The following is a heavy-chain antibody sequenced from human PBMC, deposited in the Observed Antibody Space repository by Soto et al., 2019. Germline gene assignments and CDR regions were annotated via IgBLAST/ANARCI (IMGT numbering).Heavy chain of an antibody. CDR3: AITLGVTDPYYYYYGMDV. D-gene: IGHD3-10*01. Sequence: QVQLVQSGAEVKKPGSSVNVSCKASGGTFSSYAISWVRQAPGQGLEWMGGIIPIFGTANYAQKFQGRVTITADESTSTAYMELSSLRSEDTAVYYCAITLGVTDPYYYYYGMDVWGQGTTVTVSS. V-gene: IGHV1-69*01. CDR1: GGTFSSYA. J-gene: IGHJ6*02. CDR2: IIPIFGTA.